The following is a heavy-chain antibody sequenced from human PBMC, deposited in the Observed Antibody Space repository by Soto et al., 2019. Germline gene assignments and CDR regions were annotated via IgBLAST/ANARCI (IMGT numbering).Heavy chain of an antibody. CDR1: GYSFTSYW. D-gene: IGHD3-10*01. CDR2: IYPGDSDT. CDR3: ARQADYYGSGSYYQEDY. Sequence: GESLKISCKGSGYSFTSYWIGWVRQMPGKGLEWMGIIYPGDSDTRYSPSFQGQVTISADKSISTAYLQWSSLKASDTAMYYCARQADYYGSGSYYQEDYWGQGTLVTVSS. V-gene: IGHV5-51*01. J-gene: IGHJ4*02.